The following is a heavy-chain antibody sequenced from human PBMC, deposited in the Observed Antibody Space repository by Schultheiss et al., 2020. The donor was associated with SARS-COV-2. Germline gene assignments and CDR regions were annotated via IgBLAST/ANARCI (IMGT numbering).Heavy chain of an antibody. CDR3: ARDAQRDVYNYGWFDP. D-gene: IGHD5-24*01. CDR2: ISYDGSNK. J-gene: IGHJ5*02. V-gene: IGHV3-30*12. CDR1: GFTFSSYG. Sequence: GESLKISCAASGFTFSSYGMHWVRQAPGKGLEWVAVISYDGSNKYYADSVKGRFTISRDNAKNSLYLQMNSLRAEDTAVYYCARDAQRDVYNYGWFDPWGQGTLVTVSS.